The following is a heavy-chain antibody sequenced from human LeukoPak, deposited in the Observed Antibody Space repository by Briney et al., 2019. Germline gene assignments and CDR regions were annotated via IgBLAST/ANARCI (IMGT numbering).Heavy chain of an antibody. CDR2: ISSSGSYR. CDR1: GLTFSTYT. J-gene: IGHJ4*02. D-gene: IGHD3-22*01. V-gene: IGHV3-21*01. CDR3: ATEFFYRYDSSGLLDY. Sequence: GGSLRLSCAASGLTFSTYTMNWVRQAPGKGLEWVSSISSSGSYRYYADSVKGRFTISRDSAKNSLFLQMNSLRAEDTAVYYCATEFFYRYDSSGLLDYWGQGTLVTVSS.